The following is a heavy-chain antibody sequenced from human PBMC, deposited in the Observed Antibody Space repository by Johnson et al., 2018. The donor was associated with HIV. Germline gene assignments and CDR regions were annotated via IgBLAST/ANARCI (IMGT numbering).Heavy chain of an antibody. Sequence: VQLVESGGGLVKPGGSLRLSCAASGFSFSDYFMTWIRQAPGKGLEWVSVIYTGGSTYYADSVKGRFTISRDKSKNTLYLQMNSLRADDTAVYYCARTTRMVGAFDIWGQGTMVTVSS. V-gene: IGHV3-66*02. D-gene: IGHD2-15*01. J-gene: IGHJ3*02. CDR3: ARTTRMVGAFDI. CDR1: GFSFSDYF. CDR2: IYTGGST.